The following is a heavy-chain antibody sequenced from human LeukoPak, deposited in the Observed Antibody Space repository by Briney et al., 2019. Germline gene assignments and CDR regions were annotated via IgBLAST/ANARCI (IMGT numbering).Heavy chain of an antibody. CDR1: GYTLTELS. J-gene: IGHJ6*03. Sequence: ASVKVSCKVSGYTLTELSMHWVRQAPGKGLEWMGGFDPEDGETIYAQKFQGRVTMTEDTSTDTAYMELSSLRSEDTAVYYCARDPRIAARGHYYYMDVWGKGTTVTVSS. CDR3: ARDPRIAARGHYYYMDV. CDR2: FDPEDGET. V-gene: IGHV1-24*01. D-gene: IGHD6-6*01.